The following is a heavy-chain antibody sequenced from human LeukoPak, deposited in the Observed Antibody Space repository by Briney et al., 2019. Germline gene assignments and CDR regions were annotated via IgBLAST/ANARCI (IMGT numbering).Heavy chain of an antibody. D-gene: IGHD3-10*01. V-gene: IGHV3-53*01. Sequence: GGSLRLSCAASGFSVSNNYMSWVRQAPGKGLEWVSVLYSGGNTYYADSVMGRFVISRDYSRNTLYLQMNSLRAEDTAVYYCVRESGFGELFPFAFDIWGHGTVVTVSS. CDR2: LYSGGNT. CDR3: VRESGFGELFPFAFDI. CDR1: GFSVSNNY. J-gene: IGHJ3*02.